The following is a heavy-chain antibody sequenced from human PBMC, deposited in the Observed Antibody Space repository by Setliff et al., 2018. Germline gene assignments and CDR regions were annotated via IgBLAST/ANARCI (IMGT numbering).Heavy chain of an antibody. CDR1: GFTFVNYW. J-gene: IGHJ6*02. CDR3: AKDLLRGVVPAAKETGGLHLYYYYYGMDV. Sequence: GGSLRLSCAASGFTFVNYWMHWVRQAPGKGLVWVSRVNSDGSSTIYADSVKGRFTISRDNSKNTLYLQMNSLRAEDTAVYYCAKDLLRGVVPAAKETGGLHLYYYYYGMDVWGQGTTVTAP. V-gene: IGHV3-74*01. D-gene: IGHD2-2*01. CDR2: VNSDGSST.